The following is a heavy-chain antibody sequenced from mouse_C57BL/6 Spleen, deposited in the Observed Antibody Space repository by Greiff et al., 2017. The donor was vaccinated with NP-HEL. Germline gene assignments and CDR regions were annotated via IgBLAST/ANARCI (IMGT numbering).Heavy chain of an antibody. D-gene: IGHD1-1*01. CDR3: ARDGNYGMDY. V-gene: IGHV5-4*01. CDR1: GFTFSSYA. J-gene: IGHJ4*01. Sequence: EVKVVESGGGLVKPGGSLKLSCAASGFTFSSYAMSWVRQTPEKRLEWVATISDGGSYTYYPDNVKGRYTISRDNAKNNLYLQMSHLKSEDTAMYYCARDGNYGMDYWGQGTSVTVSS. CDR2: ISDGGSYT.